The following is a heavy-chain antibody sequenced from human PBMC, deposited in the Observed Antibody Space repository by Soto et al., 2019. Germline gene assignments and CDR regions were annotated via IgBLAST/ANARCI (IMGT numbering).Heavy chain of an antibody. Sequence: SETLCITCTVSVGSISIGNYYWSGIRQSPGKGLELIGYIYSTGSSYYNPSLRSRVSMSVDTSKNQFSLNLRSVTAADTAVYFCARDGIQLWLYGRDRFDPWGQGTMVTVSS. CDR3: ARDGIQLWLYGRDRFDP. CDR1: VGSISIGNYY. J-gene: IGHJ5*02. D-gene: IGHD5-18*01. CDR2: IYSTGSS. V-gene: IGHV4-30-4*01.